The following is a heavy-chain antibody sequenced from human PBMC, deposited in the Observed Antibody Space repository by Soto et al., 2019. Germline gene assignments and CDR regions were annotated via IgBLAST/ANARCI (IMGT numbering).Heavy chain of an antibody. CDR3: ARTSTIFGVVITAYYYYYGMDV. V-gene: IGHV1-69*13. CDR1: GGTFSSYA. D-gene: IGHD3-3*01. CDR2: IIPIFGTA. Sequence: AVKVSCKASGGTFSSYAISWVRQAPGQGLEWMGGIIPIFGTANYAQKFQGRVTITADESTSTAYMELSSLRSEDTAVYYCARTSTIFGVVITAYYYYYGMDVWGQGTTVTVSS. J-gene: IGHJ6*02.